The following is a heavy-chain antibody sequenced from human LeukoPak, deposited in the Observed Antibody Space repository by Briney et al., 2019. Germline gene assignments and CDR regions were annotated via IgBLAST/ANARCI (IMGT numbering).Heavy chain of an antibody. V-gene: IGHV1-2*02. CDR1: GYTFTGYY. CDR3: ARDVILWFGELSGVFDY. Sequence: ASVKVSCKASGYTFTGYYMHWVRQAPGQGLEWMGWINPNSGGTNYAQKFQGRVTMTRDTSISTAYMELSRLRSDDTAVYYCARDVILWFGELSGVFDYWGQGTLVTVSS. D-gene: IGHD3-10*01. J-gene: IGHJ4*02. CDR2: INPNSGGT.